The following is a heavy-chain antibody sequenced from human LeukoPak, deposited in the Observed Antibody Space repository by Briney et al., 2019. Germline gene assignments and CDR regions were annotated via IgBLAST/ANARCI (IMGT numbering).Heavy chain of an antibody. CDR2: ISSSSSYI. V-gene: IGHV3-21*04. Sequence: GGSLRLSCAASGFTFSSYSMNWVRQAPGKGLEWVSSISSSSSYIYYADSVKGRFTISRDNAKNSLYLQMNSLRAEDTALYYCARVKGSGYRNSIDYWGQGTLVTVSS. J-gene: IGHJ4*02. D-gene: IGHD3-3*01. CDR3: ARVKGSGYRNSIDY. CDR1: GFTFSSYS.